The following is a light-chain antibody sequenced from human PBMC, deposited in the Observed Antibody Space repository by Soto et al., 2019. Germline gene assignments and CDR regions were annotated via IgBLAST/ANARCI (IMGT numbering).Light chain of an antibody. J-gene: IGKJ1*01. V-gene: IGKV4-1*01. CDR2: WAS. Sequence: DIVMTQSPDSLAVSLGERATINCKSSQSIFYSSNNKNYLAWFQQKPGQPPKLLIYWASTRESGVPDRFSGSGSGTDFTLTISSLQAEDVAVYYCQQYYSAPTWKFGQGTKVDIK. CDR1: QSIFYSSNNKNY. CDR3: QQYYSAPTWK.